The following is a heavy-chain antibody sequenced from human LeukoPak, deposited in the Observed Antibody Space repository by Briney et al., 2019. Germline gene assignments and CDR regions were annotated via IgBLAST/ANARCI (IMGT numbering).Heavy chain of an antibody. CDR2: INSDGSST. Sequence: GGSLRLSCAASGFTFSSYWMHWVRQAPGKGLVWVSRINSDGSSTSYADSVKGRFTISRDNAKNTLYLQMNSLRAEDTAVYYCASESVVVTFDYWGQGTLVTVSS. CDR1: GFTFSSYW. CDR3: ASESVVVTFDY. D-gene: IGHD2-15*01. J-gene: IGHJ4*02. V-gene: IGHV3-74*01.